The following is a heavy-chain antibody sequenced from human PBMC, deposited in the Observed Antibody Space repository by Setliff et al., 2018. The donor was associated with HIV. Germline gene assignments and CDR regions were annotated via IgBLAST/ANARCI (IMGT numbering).Heavy chain of an antibody. Sequence: SETLSLTCALSGYSISNGYYWGWIRQPSGKGLEWIGSIYHSGSTYYNPSLKTRVTISVDTSKNQFSLKLSSVTAADTAVYYCASLTTDRFLEWLFVYWGQGTLVTVSS. CDR1: GYSISNGYY. V-gene: IGHV4-38-2*01. CDR2: IYHSGST. D-gene: IGHD3-3*01. CDR3: ASLTTDRFLEWLFVY. J-gene: IGHJ4*02.